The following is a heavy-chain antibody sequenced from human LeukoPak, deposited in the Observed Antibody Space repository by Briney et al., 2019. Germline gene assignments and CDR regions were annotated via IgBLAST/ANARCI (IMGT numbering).Heavy chain of an antibody. V-gene: IGHV4-34*01. Sequence: PSETLSLTCAVYGGSFSGYYWSWIRQPPGKGLEWIGEINHSGSTNYNPSLKSRVTISGDTSMNQFSLKLSSVTAADTAVYFCARVGYSYVINDWSRTGLGAYPTKYYYHMDVWGKETTVTVSS. CDR1: GGSFSGYY. CDR3: ARVGYSYVINDWSRTGLGAYPTKYYYHMDV. J-gene: IGHJ6*03. D-gene: IGHD5-18*01. CDR2: INHSGST.